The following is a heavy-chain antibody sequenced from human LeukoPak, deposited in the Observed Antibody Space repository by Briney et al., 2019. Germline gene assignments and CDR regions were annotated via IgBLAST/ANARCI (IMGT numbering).Heavy chain of an antibody. CDR2: IYYSGST. V-gene: IGHV4-39*01. J-gene: IGHJ3*02. D-gene: IGHD3-22*01. CDR3: ARQPGTTAYYYDSSGAGAFDI. CDR1: GGSISSSSYY. Sequence: SETLSLTCTVSGGSISSSSYYWGWIRQPPGKGLEWIGSIYYSGSTYYNPSLKSRVTISVDTSKNQFSLKLSSVTAADTAVYYCARQPGTTAYYYDSSGAGAFDIWGQGTMVTVSS.